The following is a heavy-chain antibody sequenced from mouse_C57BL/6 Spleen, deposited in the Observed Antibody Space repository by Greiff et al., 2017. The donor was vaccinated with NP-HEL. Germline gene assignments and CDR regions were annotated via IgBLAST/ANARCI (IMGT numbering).Heavy chain of an antibody. V-gene: IGHV1-50*01. J-gene: IGHJ3*01. Sequence: QVQLQQPGAELVKPGASVKLSCKASGYTFTSYWMQWVKQRPGQGLEWIGEIDPSDSYTNYNQKFNGKATLTVDTSSSTAYMQLGSLTSEDSAVYYCAANYYGSSYGAYWGQGTLVTVSA. CDR3: AANYYGSSYGAY. CDR2: IDPSDSYT. D-gene: IGHD1-1*01. CDR1: GYTFTSYW.